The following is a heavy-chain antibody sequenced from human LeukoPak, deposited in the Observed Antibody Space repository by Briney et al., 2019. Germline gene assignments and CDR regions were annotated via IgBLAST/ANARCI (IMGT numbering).Heavy chain of an antibody. CDR2: INPNSGGT. J-gene: IGHJ4*02. CDR3: ARESIPGAFDY. Sequence: ASVKVSCKASGYTFTSYDINWVRQATGQGLEWMGWINPNSGGTNYAQKFQGRVTMTRDTSISTAYMELSRLRSDDTAVYYCARESIPGAFDYWGQGTLVTVSS. V-gene: IGHV1-2*02. D-gene: IGHD3-10*01. CDR1: GYTFTSYD.